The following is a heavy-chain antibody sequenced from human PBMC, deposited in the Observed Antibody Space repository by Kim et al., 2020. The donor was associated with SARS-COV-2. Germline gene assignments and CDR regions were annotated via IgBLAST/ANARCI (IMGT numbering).Heavy chain of an antibody. V-gene: IGHV1-46*01. Sequence: TSYAQKFQGRVTMTRDTSTSTVYMELSSLRSEDTAVYYCARGFSADFDYWGQGTLVTVSS. CDR2: T. J-gene: IGHJ4*02. CDR3: ARGFSADFDY. D-gene: IGHD6-25*01.